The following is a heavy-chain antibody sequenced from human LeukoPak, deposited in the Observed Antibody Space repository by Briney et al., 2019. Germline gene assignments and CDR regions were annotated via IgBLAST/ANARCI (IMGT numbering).Heavy chain of an antibody. D-gene: IGHD3-3*01. Sequence: SETLSLTCTVSGGSISSHYWSWIRQPPGKGLEWIGYIYYSGSTNYNPSLKSRVTISVDTSKNQVSLKLSSVTAADPAVYYCARFRTVWSGYGVGLAGDYFDYWGQGTLVTVSS. CDR1: GGSISSHY. V-gene: IGHV4-59*11. CDR2: IYYSGST. J-gene: IGHJ4*02. CDR3: ARFRTVWSGYGVGLAGDYFDY.